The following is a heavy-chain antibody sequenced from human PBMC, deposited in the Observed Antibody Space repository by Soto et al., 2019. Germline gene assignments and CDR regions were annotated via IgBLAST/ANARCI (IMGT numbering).Heavy chain of an antibody. CDR3: ARDRGGYDRLYYYHGMDV. Sequence: KTGGSLRLSCAASGFTFSDYCMSWIRQAPGKGLEYISYISSSSGSTNYADSVKGRFTISRDNAKNSLYLQMSSLRAEDTAVYYCARDRGGYDRLYYYHGMDVWGQGTTVTVSS. D-gene: IGHD5-12*01. J-gene: IGHJ6*02. CDR1: GFTFSDYC. CDR2: ISSSSGST. V-gene: IGHV3-11*06.